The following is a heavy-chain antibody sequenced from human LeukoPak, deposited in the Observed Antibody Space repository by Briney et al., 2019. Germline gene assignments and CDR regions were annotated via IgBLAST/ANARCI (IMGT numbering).Heavy chain of an antibody. V-gene: IGHV1-2*02. Sequence: ASVKVSCKASGYTFTGYYMHWVRQAPGQGLEWMGWINPNSGGTNYAQKFQGRVTMTRDTSNSTAYMELSRLRSDDTAVYYCARDSGDCSSTSCLFDYWGQGTLVTVSS. CDR3: ARDSGDCSSTSCLFDY. CDR2: INPNSGGT. CDR1: GYTFTGYY. D-gene: IGHD2-2*01. J-gene: IGHJ4*02.